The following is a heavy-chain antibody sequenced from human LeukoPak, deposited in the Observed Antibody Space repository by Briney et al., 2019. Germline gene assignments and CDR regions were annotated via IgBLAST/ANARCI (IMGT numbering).Heavy chain of an antibody. CDR3: ATSDERELGIVGATNLDY. Sequence: ASVKVSCKVSGYTLTELSMHWVRQAPGKGLEWMGGFDPEDGETIYAQKFQGRVTMTEDTSTDTAYMELSSLRSEETAVYYCATSDERELGIVGATNLDYWGQGTLVTVSS. CDR2: FDPEDGET. V-gene: IGHV1-24*01. CDR1: GYTLTELS. J-gene: IGHJ4*02. D-gene: IGHD1-26*01.